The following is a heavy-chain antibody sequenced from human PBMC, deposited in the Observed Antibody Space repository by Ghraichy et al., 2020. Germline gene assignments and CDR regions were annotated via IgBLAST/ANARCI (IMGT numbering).Heavy chain of an antibody. CDR2: TYYRSKWYT. D-gene: IGHD2-21*01. J-gene: IGHJ3*02. V-gene: IGHV6-1*01. CDR1: GDSVFSDSAA. Sequence: SQTLSLTCDISGDSVFSDSAAWNWLRQSPWRGLEWLGRTYYRSKWYTEYAVSVKSRITINPDTSKNQISLQVNSVTPEDTAVYYCARLADKLGPLTLVVIPGAFDILGPGTVVTVSS. CDR3: ARLADKLGPLTLVVIPGAFDI.